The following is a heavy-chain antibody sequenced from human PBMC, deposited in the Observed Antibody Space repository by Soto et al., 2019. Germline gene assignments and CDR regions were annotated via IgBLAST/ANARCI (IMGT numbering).Heavy chain of an antibody. CDR3: ASGRIVASIHDAFEI. CDR2: ISAYNGKR. Sequence: QGQLLQSGDEVKKPGASVRVSCRASGYDFTSYGISWVRQAPGQGLEWVSWISAYNGKRDTAQKFQGRVTMTLDTSTDTAHMELGDLTSADTAVYNCASGRIVASIHDAFEIWGQGTMVAVSS. D-gene: IGHD2-21*01. V-gene: IGHV1-18*01. CDR1: GYDFTSYG. J-gene: IGHJ3*02.